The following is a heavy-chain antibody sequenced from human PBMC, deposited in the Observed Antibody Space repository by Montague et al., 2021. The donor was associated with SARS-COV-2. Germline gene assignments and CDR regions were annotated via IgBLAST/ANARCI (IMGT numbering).Heavy chain of an antibody. Sequence: SLRLSCAASGFTFSSYAMSWVRQAPGKGLEWVSVISDSGGSTYYADSVKGRFTISRDNSKNTLYLQMNSLRAEDTAVYYCAKGGERITMIVVVSTLADFDYWGQGTLVTVSS. V-gene: IGHV3-23*01. J-gene: IGHJ4*02. CDR3: AKGGERITMIVVVSTLADFDY. CDR2: ISDSGGST. CDR1: GFTFSSYA. D-gene: IGHD3-22*01.